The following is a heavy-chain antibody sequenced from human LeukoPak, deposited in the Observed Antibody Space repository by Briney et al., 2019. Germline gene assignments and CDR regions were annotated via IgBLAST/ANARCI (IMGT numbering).Heavy chain of an antibody. V-gene: IGHV5-51*01. CDR3: AKRLGEMAPIYYFDY. CDR2: TYPGDSDT. Sequence: GASLKISCKGSGYIFSSYWIAWVRQPPGKGLELMGITYPGDSDTRYSPSFQGLVTISVDKSISTAYLQWSSLKASDTAMYYCAKRLGEMAPIYYFDYWGQGTLVTVSS. D-gene: IGHD3-16*01. CDR1: GYIFSSYW. J-gene: IGHJ4*02.